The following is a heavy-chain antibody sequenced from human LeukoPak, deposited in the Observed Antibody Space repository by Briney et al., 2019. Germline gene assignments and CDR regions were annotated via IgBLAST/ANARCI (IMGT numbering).Heavy chain of an antibody. CDR2: ISSGSTYR. V-gene: IGHV3-21*01. CDR3: ARENTYYSDVSGYHDGPIDY. D-gene: IGHD3-22*01. J-gene: IGHJ4*02. Sequence: GGSLRLSCAAAGFTFSSYSMSWVRQAPWKGLQWVSSISSGSTYRYYADSVRGQFTISRDNAENSLYLQMNSLRAEDTAVYYCARENTYYSDVSGYHDGPIDYWGQGTLVTVSS. CDR1: GFTFSSYS.